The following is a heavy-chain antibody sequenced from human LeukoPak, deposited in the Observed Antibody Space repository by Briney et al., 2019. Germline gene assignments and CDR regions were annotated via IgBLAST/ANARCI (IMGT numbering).Heavy chain of an antibody. CDR2: ISSSSSYI. CDR1: GFTFSSYS. V-gene: IGHV3-21*01. J-gene: IGHJ6*02. CDR3: ARDLPEWLLFPLGYYYYGMDV. D-gene: IGHD3-3*01. Sequence: TGGSLRLSCAASGFTFSSYSMNWVRQAPGKGLEWVSSISSSSSYIYYADSVKGRFTISRDNAKNSLYLQMNSLRAEDTAVYYCARDLPEWLLFPLGYYYYGMDVWGQGTTVTVSS.